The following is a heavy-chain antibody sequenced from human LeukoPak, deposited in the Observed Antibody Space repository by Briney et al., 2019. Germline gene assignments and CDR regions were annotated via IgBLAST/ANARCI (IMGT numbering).Heavy chain of an antibody. D-gene: IGHD3-22*01. CDR3: AGYYYDSFDY. V-gene: IGHV3-48*04. Sequence: GGSLRLSCAASGFTFSSYSMNWVRQAPGKGLEWVSYISSSGSTIYYADSVKGRFTISRDNAKNSLYLQMNSLRAEDTAVYYCAGYYYDSFDYWGQGTLVTVSS. CDR2: ISSSGSTI. J-gene: IGHJ4*02. CDR1: GFTFSSYS.